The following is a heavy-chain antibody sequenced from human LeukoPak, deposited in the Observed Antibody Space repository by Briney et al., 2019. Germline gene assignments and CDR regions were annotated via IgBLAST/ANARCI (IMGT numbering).Heavy chain of an antibody. CDR1: GGSFSGYY. J-gene: IGHJ4*02. D-gene: IGHD3-22*01. Sequence: KTSETLSLTCAVYGGSFSGYYWSWIRQPPGKGLEWIGEINHSGSTNYNPSLKSRVTISVDTSKNQFSLKLSSVTAADTAVYYCARGVPAAITDYDSSGYPIPYYFDYWGQGTLVTVSS. CDR3: ARGVPAAITDYDSSGYPIPYYFDY. CDR2: INHSGST. V-gene: IGHV4-34*01.